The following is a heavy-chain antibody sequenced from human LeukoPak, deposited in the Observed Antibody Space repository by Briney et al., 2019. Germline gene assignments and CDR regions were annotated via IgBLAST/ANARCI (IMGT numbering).Heavy chain of an antibody. Sequence: GASVKVSCKASGYTFTSYGISWVRQAPGQGLEWMGWISAYNGNTNYAQKLQGRATMTTDTSTSTAYMELRSLRSDDTAVYYCARVSSSSWTNWFDPWGQGTLVTVSS. J-gene: IGHJ5*02. CDR2: ISAYNGNT. V-gene: IGHV1-18*01. CDR3: ARVSSSSWTNWFDP. D-gene: IGHD6-13*01. CDR1: GYTFTSYG.